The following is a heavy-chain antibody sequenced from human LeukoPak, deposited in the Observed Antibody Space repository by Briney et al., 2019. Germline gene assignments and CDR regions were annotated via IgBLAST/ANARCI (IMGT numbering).Heavy chain of an antibody. D-gene: IGHD3-22*01. V-gene: IGHV1-58*01. Sequence: SVKVSCKASGFTFTISAVQWERQARGQCLESKGWIVVGSGNTNYAQKFQERVTITRDMSTSLVYMELSSLRSEDTAVYYCAAEAAYYYDSRDAFDVWGQGTMVTVSS. CDR3: AAEAAYYYDSRDAFDV. CDR2: IVVGSGNT. CDR1: GFTFTISA. J-gene: IGHJ3*01.